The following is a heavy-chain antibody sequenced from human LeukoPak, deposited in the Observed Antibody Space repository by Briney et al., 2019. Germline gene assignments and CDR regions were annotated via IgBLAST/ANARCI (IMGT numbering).Heavy chain of an antibody. Sequence: SETLSLTCTVSGGSISSSSYYWGWIRQPPGKGLEWIGSIYYSGSTYYNPSLKSRVTISVDTSKNQFSLKLSSVTAADTAVYYCARVGYYYDSSGYYYLGYFDYWGQGTLVTVSS. CDR3: ARVGYYYDSSGYYYLGYFDY. CDR2: IYYSGST. D-gene: IGHD3-22*01. CDR1: GGSISSSSYY. V-gene: IGHV4-39*07. J-gene: IGHJ4*02.